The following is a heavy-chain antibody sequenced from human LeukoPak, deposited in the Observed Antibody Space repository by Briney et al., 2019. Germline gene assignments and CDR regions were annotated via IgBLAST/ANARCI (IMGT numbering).Heavy chain of an antibody. D-gene: IGHD3-10*01. CDR3: ARESRYGSGSYYKY. CDR1: GGSISSYY. Sequence: MSSETLSLTCTVSGGSISSYYWSWIRQPPGKGLEWIGYIYYSGSTNYNPSLKSRVTISVDTSKNQFSLKLSSVTAADTAVYYCARESRYGSGSYYKYWGQGTLVTVSS. V-gene: IGHV4-59*01. CDR2: IYYSGST. J-gene: IGHJ4*02.